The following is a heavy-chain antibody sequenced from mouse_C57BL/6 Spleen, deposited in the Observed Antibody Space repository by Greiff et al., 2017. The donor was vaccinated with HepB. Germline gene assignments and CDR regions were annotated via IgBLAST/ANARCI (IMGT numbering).Heavy chain of an antibody. V-gene: IGHV7-3*01. J-gene: IGHJ4*01. CDR2: IRNKANGYTT. CDR3: ARYFPNYYGSSYGAMDY. CDR1: GFTFTDYY. D-gene: IGHD1-1*01. Sequence: EVQLVESGGGLVQPGGSLSLSCAASGFTFTDYYMSWVRQPPGKALEWLGFIRNKANGYTTEYSASVKGRFTIARDNSQSILYLQMNALRAEDTASYFCARYFPNYYGSSYGAMDYWGQGTSVTVSS.